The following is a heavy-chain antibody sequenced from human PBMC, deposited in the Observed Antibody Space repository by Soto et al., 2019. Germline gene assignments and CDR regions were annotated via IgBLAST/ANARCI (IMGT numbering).Heavy chain of an antibody. D-gene: IGHD5-12*01. J-gene: IGHJ6*03. CDR1: GFTFSGYG. V-gene: IGHV3-33*01. Sequence: QVQLVESGGGVVQPGRSLRLSCAASGFTFSGYGMHWVRHAPGKGLEWVAVIWYDGSNKYYADSVKGRFTISRDNSKNTLYLQMNSLRAEDTAVYYCARDAVSGYGRDMDVWGKGTTVTVSS. CDR3: ARDAVSGYGRDMDV. CDR2: IWYDGSNK.